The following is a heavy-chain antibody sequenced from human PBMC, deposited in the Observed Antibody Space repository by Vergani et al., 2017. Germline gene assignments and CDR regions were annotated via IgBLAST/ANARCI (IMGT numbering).Heavy chain of an antibody. V-gene: IGHV4-61*10. D-gene: IGHD3-16*01. J-gene: IGHJ4*02. CDR2: IYYSGST. CDR3: AITGENDYVWGSYDY. Sequence: QVQLQESGPGLVKPSETLSLTCTVSGGSVSSGSYYWSWIRQPAGKGLEWIGYIYYSGSTNYNPSLKSRVTISVDTSKNQFSLKLSSVTAADTAVYYCAITGENDYVWGSYDYWGQGTLVTVSS. CDR1: GGSVSSGSYY.